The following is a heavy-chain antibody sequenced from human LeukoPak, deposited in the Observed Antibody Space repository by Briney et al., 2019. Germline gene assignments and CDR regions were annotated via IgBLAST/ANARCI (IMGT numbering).Heavy chain of an antibody. J-gene: IGHJ6*02. CDR1: GYTFTSYA. V-gene: IGHV1-18*01. CDR3: ARDRPRLFSSSWYSRNYYYGMDF. CDR2: VSVFNGNT. D-gene: IGHD6-13*01. Sequence: ASVKVSCKASGYTFTSYAITWVRQAPGQGLEWLGGVSVFNGNTKYAQILQGRVSMTTDTTARTAYMELTSLRSDDTAVYYCARDRPRLFSSSWYSRNYYYGMDFWGQGTTVTVSS.